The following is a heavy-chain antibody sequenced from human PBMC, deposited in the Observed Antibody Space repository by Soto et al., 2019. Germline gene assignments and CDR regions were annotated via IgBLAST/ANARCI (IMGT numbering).Heavy chain of an antibody. J-gene: IGHJ2*01. CDR3: ARDDSTLTNWYFDL. CDR2: LYHTGST. D-gene: IGHD4-17*01. CDR1: GGSISSSNW. V-gene: IGHV4-4*02. Sequence: QVQLQESGPGLVKPSGPLSLTCAVSGGSISSSNWWRWVPQPPRRGLEWIGDLYHTGSTNYNPSLKSLVTISVDTSKNHFPLRRSSVTAAATAVYYCARDDSTLTNWYFDLWGRGTLVTVSS.